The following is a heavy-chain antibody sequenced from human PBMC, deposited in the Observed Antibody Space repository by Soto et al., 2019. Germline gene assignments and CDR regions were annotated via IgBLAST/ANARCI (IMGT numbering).Heavy chain of an antibody. Sequence: QVQLVQSGAEVKKPGASVKVSCKASGYTFTGYYMHWVRQAPGQGLEWMGWINPNSGGTNYAQKFQGRVTMTRDTSISTAYMELSRLRSYDTAVYYCARDRGYSSSYGYYYYGMDVWGQGTTVTVSS. D-gene: IGHD6-13*01. V-gene: IGHV1-2*02. CDR1: GYTFTGYY. CDR3: ARDRGYSSSYGYYYYGMDV. J-gene: IGHJ6*02. CDR2: INPNSGGT.